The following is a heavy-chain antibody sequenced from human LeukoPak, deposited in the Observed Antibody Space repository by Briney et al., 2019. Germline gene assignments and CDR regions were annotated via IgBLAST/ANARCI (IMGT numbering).Heavy chain of an antibody. CDR2: INPNTGDT. V-gene: IGHV1-2*02. J-gene: IGHJ6*03. D-gene: IGHD6-19*01. CDR1: GYTFTGYY. CDR3: ARSASGWEYNYYYYHMDV. Sequence: GASVKVSCRASGYTFTGYYVHWVRQAPGQGLEWMGWINPNTGDTKYAQKFQGRVTMTRDTYISTASMEVSRLRSDDTAVYYCARSASGWEYNYYYYHMDVWGKGTTVTVSS.